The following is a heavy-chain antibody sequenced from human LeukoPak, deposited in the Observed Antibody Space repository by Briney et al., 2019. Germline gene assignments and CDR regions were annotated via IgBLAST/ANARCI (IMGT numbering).Heavy chain of an antibody. Sequence: SETLSLTCTVSGGSISSYFWSWIRQPPGKGLEWIGYIYYSGSTNYNPSLKSQVTISVDTSKNQFSLKLSSVTAADTAVYYCARSTMVRGVITNDAFDIWGQGTMVTVSS. V-gene: IGHV4-59*01. CDR3: ARSTMVRGVITNDAFDI. D-gene: IGHD3-10*01. CDR2: IYYSGST. CDR1: GGSISSYF. J-gene: IGHJ3*02.